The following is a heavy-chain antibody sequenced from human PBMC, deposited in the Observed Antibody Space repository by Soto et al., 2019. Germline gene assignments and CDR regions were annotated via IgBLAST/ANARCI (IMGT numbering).Heavy chain of an antibody. CDR1: GYTFTSYD. CDR3: ATRPGYCSSTSCYVDDY. J-gene: IGHJ4*02. CDR2: MNPNSGKT. Sequence: ASVKVSCKASGYTFTSYDINWVRQATGQGLEWMGWMNPNSGKTVYAQKFQGRVTMTRNTSINTAYMELSSLRSEDTAVYYCATRPGYCSSTSCYVDDYWGQGTLVTVSS. V-gene: IGHV1-8*01. D-gene: IGHD2-2*01.